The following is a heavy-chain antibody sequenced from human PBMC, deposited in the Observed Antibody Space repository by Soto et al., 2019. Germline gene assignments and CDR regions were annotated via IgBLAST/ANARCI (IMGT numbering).Heavy chain of an antibody. Sequence: QVQLVQSGAEVKKPGASVKVSCKASGYTFTGYYMHWVRQAPGQGLEWMGWIKPNSGGTNYAQKFQGWVTMTRDTSISTAYMELSRLRSDDTAVYYCARQVDGNSGIFDYWGQGTLVTVSS. CDR3: ARQVDGNSGIFDY. D-gene: IGHD4-17*01. CDR1: GYTFTGYY. V-gene: IGHV1-2*04. CDR2: IKPNSGGT. J-gene: IGHJ4*02.